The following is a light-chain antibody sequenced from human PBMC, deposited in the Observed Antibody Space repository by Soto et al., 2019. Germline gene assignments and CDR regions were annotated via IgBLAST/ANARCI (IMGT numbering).Light chain of an antibody. CDR3: SSYAGSYTRV. CDR1: SSDLAIYNY. Sequence: QSALTQPASVSGSPGQSITISCTGTSSDLAIYNYVSWYQQQPGKAPKLMIYQVTNRPSGVSNRFSGSRSGNTASLTISGLQAEDEADYYCSSYAGSYTRVFGTGTKLTVL. J-gene: IGLJ1*01. V-gene: IGLV2-14*01. CDR2: QVT.